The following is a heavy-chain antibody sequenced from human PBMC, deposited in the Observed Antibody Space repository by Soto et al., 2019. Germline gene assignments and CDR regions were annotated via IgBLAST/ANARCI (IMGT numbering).Heavy chain of an antibody. CDR3: ACSYYYDSFYYYGMDV. CDR2: IYPGDSDT. Sequence: PGESLKISCKGSGYSFTSYWIGWVRQMPGKGLEWMGIIYPGDSDTRYSPSFQGQVTISADKSISTAYLQWSSLKASDTSMFFCACSYYYDSFYYYGMDVWGQGTTVTVSS. J-gene: IGHJ6*02. D-gene: IGHD3-22*01. V-gene: IGHV5-51*01. CDR1: GYSFTSYW.